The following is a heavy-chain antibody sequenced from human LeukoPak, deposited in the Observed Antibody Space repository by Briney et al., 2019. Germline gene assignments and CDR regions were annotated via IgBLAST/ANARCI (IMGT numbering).Heavy chain of an antibody. J-gene: IGHJ3*02. V-gene: IGHV3-48*03. D-gene: IGHD3-22*01. CDR3: ARVGYYDSSGYYSDAFDI. CDR2: ISSSRSTI. CDR1: GFTFSSYE. Sequence: GGSLRLSCAASGFTFSSYEMNWVRQAPGKGLEWVSYISSSRSTIYYADSVKGRFTISRDNAKNSLYLQMNSLRAEDTAVYYCARVGYYDSSGYYSDAFDIWGQGTMVTVSS.